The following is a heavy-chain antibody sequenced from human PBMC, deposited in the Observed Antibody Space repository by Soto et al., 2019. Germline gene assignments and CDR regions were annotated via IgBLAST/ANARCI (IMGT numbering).Heavy chain of an antibody. J-gene: IGHJ5*02. V-gene: IGHV4-30-2*05. Sequence: SETLSLTCAVSGGSISSGGYSWSWIRQPPGKGLEWIGYIYHSGSTYYDPSLKSRVTMSVDTSKSQFSLKLTSVTAADTAIYYCARVFSSDFDWFPKNWFDPWGQETLVTVS. D-gene: IGHD3-9*01. CDR1: GGSISSGGYS. CDR2: IYHSGST. CDR3: ARVFSSDFDWFPKNWFDP.